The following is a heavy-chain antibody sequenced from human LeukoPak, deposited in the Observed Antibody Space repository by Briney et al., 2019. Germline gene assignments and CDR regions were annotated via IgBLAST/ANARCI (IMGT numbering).Heavy chain of an antibody. CDR2: INPNSGGT. V-gene: IGHV1-2*02. CDR3: ARGEDLYAPFFDY. CDR1: GYSFSDYY. Sequence: ASVKVSCKASGYSFSDYYMHWVRQAPGQGLEWMGWINPNSGGTNYAQKFQGRVTMTRDTSISTAYMELSRLRSDDTAVYYCARGEDLYAPFFDYWGQGTPVTVSS. J-gene: IGHJ4*02. D-gene: IGHD2/OR15-2a*01.